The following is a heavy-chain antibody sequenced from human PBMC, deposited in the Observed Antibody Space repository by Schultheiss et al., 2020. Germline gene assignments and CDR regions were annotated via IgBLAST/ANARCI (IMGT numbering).Heavy chain of an antibody. D-gene: IGHD2-15*01. CDR2: IKSKTDGGTT. J-gene: IGHJ6*02. CDR1: GFTFSNAW. CDR3: TTRPYCSGGSCYTPDYYYGMDV. Sequence: GGSLRLSCAASGFTFSNAWMSWVRQAPGKGLEWVGRIKSKTDGGTTDYAAPVKGRFTISRDDSKNTLYLQMNSLKTEDTAVYYCTTRPYCSGGSCYTPDYYYGMDVWGQGTTGTGS. V-gene: IGHV3-15*01.